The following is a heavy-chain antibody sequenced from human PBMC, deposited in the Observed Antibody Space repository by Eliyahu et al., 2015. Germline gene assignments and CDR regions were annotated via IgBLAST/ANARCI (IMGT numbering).Heavy chain of an antibody. V-gene: IGHV3-74*01. Sequence: EVQLMESGGGLVQPGGSLRLSCAASGFTFSSFWMHWVRQGPGKGLVWVAHINNDGSSTTYADSVKGRFTVSRDNAKNTLYLQMNSLRAEDTAVYYCGRGGSAVGGVIPSWGQGSLVTVSS. J-gene: IGHJ4*02. CDR2: INNDGSST. D-gene: IGHD3-16*02. CDR1: GFTFSSFW. CDR3: GRGGSAVGGVIPS.